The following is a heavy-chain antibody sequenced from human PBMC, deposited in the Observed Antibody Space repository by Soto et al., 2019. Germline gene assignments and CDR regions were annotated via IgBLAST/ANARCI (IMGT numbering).Heavy chain of an antibody. Sequence: QVQLVPSGAEVKKPGSSVKVSCKASGGTFSSYAISWVRQAPGQGLEWMGGIIPIFGTANYAQKFQGRVTITADASTSTAYMELSSLRSEDTAVYYCARGRYGSGTDGMDVWGQGTTVTVSS. J-gene: IGHJ6*02. CDR3: ARGRYGSGTDGMDV. CDR1: GGTFSSYA. CDR2: IIPIFGTA. D-gene: IGHD3-10*01. V-gene: IGHV1-69*01.